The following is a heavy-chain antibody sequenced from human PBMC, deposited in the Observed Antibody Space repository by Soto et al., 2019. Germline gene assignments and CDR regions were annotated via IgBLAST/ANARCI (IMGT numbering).Heavy chain of an antibody. CDR2: IIPLYGTV. V-gene: IGHV1-69*13. CDR1: GGTFNSYG. CDR3: STAAYCSGANCYSCLNWFHP. D-gene: IGHD2-15*01. J-gene: IGHJ5*02. Sequence: SVKVSCKAPGGTFNSYGISWVRQAPGQGLEWMGGIIPLYGTVNYAQKFQGRLAMTEDSSADTAYMELTSLSSEDTAVYYCSTAAYCSGANCYSCLNWFHPWGQGTRVTVSS.